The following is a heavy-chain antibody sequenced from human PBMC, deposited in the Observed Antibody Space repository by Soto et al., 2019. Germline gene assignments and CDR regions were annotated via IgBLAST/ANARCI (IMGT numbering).Heavy chain of an antibody. CDR1: GFTFSSYA. CDR3: AKSRDIVVVVAAYGFDP. V-gene: IGHV3-23*01. J-gene: IGHJ5*02. Sequence: GGSLRLSCAASGFTFSSYAMSWVRQAPGKGLEWVSAISGSGGSTYYADSVKGRFTISRDNSKNTLYLQMNSLRAEDTAVYYCAKSRDIVVVVAAYGFDPWGQGTLVTVSS. D-gene: IGHD2-15*01. CDR2: ISGSGGST.